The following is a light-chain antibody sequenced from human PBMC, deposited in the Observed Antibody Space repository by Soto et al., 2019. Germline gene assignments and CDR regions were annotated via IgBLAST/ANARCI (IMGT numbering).Light chain of an antibody. Sequence: EIVLTQSPATLSLSPGERATLSCRASQSVSSYLAWYQQKPGQAPRLLIYDASNRATGIPARFXXXGXGTXXXXXXXXXXPEXFAXYYCQQRSNXPKTFGQGTKLEIK. CDR3: QQRSNXPKT. CDR1: QSVSSY. J-gene: IGKJ2*01. V-gene: IGKV3-11*01. CDR2: DAS.